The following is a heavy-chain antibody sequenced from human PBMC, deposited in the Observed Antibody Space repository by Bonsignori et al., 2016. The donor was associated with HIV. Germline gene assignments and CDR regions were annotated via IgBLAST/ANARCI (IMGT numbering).Heavy chain of an antibody. D-gene: IGHD3-3*01. CDR3: AKVEGYDFWSGYYRDYMDV. J-gene: IGHJ6*03. CDR2: IRYDGSNK. Sequence: WIRQPPGKGLEWVAFIRYDGSNKYYADSVKGRFTISRDNSKNTLYLQMNSLRAEDTAVYYCAKVEGYDFWSGYYRDYMDVWGKGTTVTVSS. V-gene: IGHV3-30*02.